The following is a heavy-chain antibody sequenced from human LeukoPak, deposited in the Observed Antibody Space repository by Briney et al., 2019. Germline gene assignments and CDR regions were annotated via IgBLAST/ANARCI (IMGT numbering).Heavy chain of an antibody. J-gene: IGHJ3*02. Sequence: PSETLSLTCAVYGGSFSGYYWSWIRQPPGEGLEWIGEINHSGSTNYNPSLKSRVTIAVDTSKNQFSLKLSSVTAADTAVYYCARGLGYCSSTSCYTRHDAFDIWGQGTMVTVSS. CDR2: INHSGST. D-gene: IGHD2-2*02. CDR3: ARGLGYCSSTSCYTRHDAFDI. V-gene: IGHV4-34*01. CDR1: GGSFSGYY.